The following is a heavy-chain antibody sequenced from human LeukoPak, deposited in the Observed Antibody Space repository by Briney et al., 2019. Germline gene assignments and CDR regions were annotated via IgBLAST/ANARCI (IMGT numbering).Heavy chain of an antibody. CDR1: GGSISSYY. CDR3: ARGVPEYYDFWSGYFYYFDY. D-gene: IGHD3-3*01. J-gene: IGHJ4*02. Sequence: SETLSLTCTVSGGSISSYYWSWIRPPPGKGLEWIGYIYYSGSTNYNPSLKGRVTISVDTSKNQFSLKLTSVTAADTAVYYCARGVPEYYDFWSGYFYYFDYWGQGTLVTVSS. V-gene: IGHV4-59*01. CDR2: IYYSGST.